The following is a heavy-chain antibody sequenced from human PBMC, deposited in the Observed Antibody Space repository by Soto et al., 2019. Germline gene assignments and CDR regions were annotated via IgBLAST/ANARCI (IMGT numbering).Heavy chain of an antibody. CDR2: IIPVLGVT. CDR1: GDTFSSYT. J-gene: IGHJ6*02. V-gene: IGHV1-69*02. CDR3: AGRRYRGVDCYTQYYYGMDV. Sequence: QVQLVQSGPEVKKPGSSVRISCRSGGDTFSSYTVSWVRQTPGQGLEWMGRIIPVLGVTNYSRKFKGRMTITADKSKNTAHMELSSRKTEDTTRYYCAGRRYRGVDCYTQYYYGMDVWGQGTSVIVSS. D-gene: IGHD2-21*02.